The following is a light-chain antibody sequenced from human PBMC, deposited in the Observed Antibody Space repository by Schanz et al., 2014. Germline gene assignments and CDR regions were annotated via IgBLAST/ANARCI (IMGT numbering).Light chain of an antibody. Sequence: QSALTQPASVSGSPGQSITISCTGTSSDVGGYNYVSWYQHHPGKAPKLMIYDVSNRPSGVSDRFSGSKSGNTASLTISGLQADDEADYYCTSYTSSSTLVFGGGTKLTVL. V-gene: IGLV2-14*03. CDR1: SSDVGGYNY. J-gene: IGLJ2*01. CDR3: TSYTSSSTLV. CDR2: DVS.